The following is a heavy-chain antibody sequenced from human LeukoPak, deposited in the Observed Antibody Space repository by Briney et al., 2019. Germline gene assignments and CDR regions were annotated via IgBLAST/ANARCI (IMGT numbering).Heavy chain of an antibody. CDR2: ISYDGSNK. D-gene: IGHD6-13*01. Sequence: PGRSLRLSCAASGFTFSSYGMHWVRQAPGKGLEWVAVISYDGSNKYYADSVKGRFTISRDNSKNTLYLQMNSLRAEDTAVYYCAKVAGISIAAAGTDYWGQGTLVTVSS. CDR1: GFTFSSYG. J-gene: IGHJ4*02. V-gene: IGHV3-30*18. CDR3: AKVAGISIAAAGTDY.